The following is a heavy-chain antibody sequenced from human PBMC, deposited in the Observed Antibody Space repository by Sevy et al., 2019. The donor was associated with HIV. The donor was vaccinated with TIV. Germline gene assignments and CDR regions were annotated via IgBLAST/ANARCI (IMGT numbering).Heavy chain of an antibody. J-gene: IGHJ4*02. CDR3: AREGCTKPHDY. CDR1: GFTFSKYS. D-gene: IGHD2-8*01. Sequence: GGSLRLSCAASGFTFSKYSMSWVRQPPGKGLEWVSTLSFGCGEINYADSVKGRFTIARDNSKTSVYLQMDNLRPEDTAVYYCAREGCTKPHDYWGQGTLVTVSS. CDR2: LSFGCGEI. V-gene: IGHV3-23*01.